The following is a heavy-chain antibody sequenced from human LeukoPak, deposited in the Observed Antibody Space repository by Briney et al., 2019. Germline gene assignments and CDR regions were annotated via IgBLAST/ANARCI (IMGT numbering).Heavy chain of an antibody. Sequence: GESLKISCRASGYSFTTYWIGWVRQMPGKGLEWMGVIFPADSDTRYSPSLQGQVTISADRSISTAYLQWSSLKASDTGMYYCASVYSSTSWDYWGQGTLVTVSS. D-gene: IGHD6-13*01. J-gene: IGHJ4*02. CDR2: IFPADSDT. CDR1: GYSFTTYW. V-gene: IGHV5-51*01. CDR3: ASVYSSTSWDY.